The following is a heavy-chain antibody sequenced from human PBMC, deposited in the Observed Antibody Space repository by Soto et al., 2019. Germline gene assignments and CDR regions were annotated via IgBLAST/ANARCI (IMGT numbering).Heavy chain of an antibody. J-gene: IGHJ2*01. CDR2: ISGSGISP. CDR3: AKEPVGPDWYFDL. V-gene: IGHV3-23*01. Sequence: DVQLLESGGGLVQPGGSLRLSCAASGFTFRSYAMSWVRQAPGKGLEWVSGISGSGISPHYADSVKGRFTVSRDNSKNTLYLQMISLRAEDTAVYNCAKEPVGPDWYFDLWGRGTLVTVSS. CDR1: GFTFRSYA.